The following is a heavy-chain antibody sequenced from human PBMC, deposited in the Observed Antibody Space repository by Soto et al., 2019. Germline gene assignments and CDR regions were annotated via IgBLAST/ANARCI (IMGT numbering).Heavy chain of an antibody. J-gene: IGHJ4*02. CDR2: ISRDGGTK. Sequence: QVQLVESGGGVVQPGRSLRLSCAVSGFTVSTYGMHWVRQAPGKGLEWVAVISRDGGTKYYADSVKGRFTISRDNSRNTLFLDMNSLRGDDMSVYYCSGEVSSVYLVQGTLVTVSS. D-gene: IGHD2-21*01. CDR1: GFTVSTYG. CDR3: SGEVSSVY. V-gene: IGHV3-30*03.